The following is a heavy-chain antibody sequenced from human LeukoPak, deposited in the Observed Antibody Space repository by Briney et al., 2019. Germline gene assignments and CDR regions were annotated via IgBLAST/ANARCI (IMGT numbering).Heavy chain of an antibody. CDR2: IKQDGSEK. J-gene: IGHJ3*02. D-gene: IGHD6-6*01. CDR3: ARELAGPPQEAFDI. V-gene: IGHV3-7*01. CDR1: GLTFSSYW. Sequence: GGSLRLSCAASGLTFSSYWMSWVRQAPGEGLEWVANIKQDGSEKHYVDSVTGRFTISRDNTKNSLYLQMNSLRADDTAVYYCARELAGPPQEAFDIWGQGTMVTVSS.